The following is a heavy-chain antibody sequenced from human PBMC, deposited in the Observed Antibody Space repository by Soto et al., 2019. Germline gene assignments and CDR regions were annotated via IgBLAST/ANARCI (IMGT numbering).Heavy chain of an antibody. D-gene: IGHD3-9*01. V-gene: IGHV4-61*01. CDR3: ARILIDWGSSFDY. CDR1: CGSVSSCSYY. CDR2: IYYSGST. Sequence: SETLSLTCTVSCGSVSSCSYYWSWIRQPPGKGLEWIGYIYYSGSTNYNPSLKSRVTISVDTSKNQFSLKLSSVTAADTAVYYCARILIDWGSSFDYWGQGTLVTVSS. J-gene: IGHJ4*02.